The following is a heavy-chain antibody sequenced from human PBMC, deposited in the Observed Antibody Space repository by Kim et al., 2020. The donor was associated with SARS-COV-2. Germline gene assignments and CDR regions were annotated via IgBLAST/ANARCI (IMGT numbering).Heavy chain of an antibody. CDR3: AALDSVQVPGGI. Sequence: YVDSVKGGFTMYRDNAKNSLYLQMSSRRTEDTAIYYCAALDSVQVPGGIWGQGTLVTVSS. J-gene: IGHJ4*02. D-gene: IGHD3-10*01. V-gene: IGHV3-7*01.